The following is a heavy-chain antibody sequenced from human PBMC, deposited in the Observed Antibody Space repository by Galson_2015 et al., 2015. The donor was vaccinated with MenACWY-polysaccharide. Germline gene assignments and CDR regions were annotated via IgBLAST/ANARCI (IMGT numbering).Heavy chain of an antibody. D-gene: IGHD4-17*01. V-gene: IGHV3-23*01. CDR3: AKYNVDYGYNGFPWYFDL. CDR1: GFAFNFYA. Sequence: SLRLSCAASGFAFNFYAMTWVRQAPGKGLESVSVISGSGGSTYYADSVKDRFTISRDNSKNSLNLQMNSLRAEDTAVYYCAKYNVDYGYNGFPWYFDLWGRGTLVTVSS. J-gene: IGHJ2*01. CDR2: ISGSGGST.